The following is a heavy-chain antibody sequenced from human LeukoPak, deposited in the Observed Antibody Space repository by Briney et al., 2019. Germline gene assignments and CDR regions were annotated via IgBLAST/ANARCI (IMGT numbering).Heavy chain of an antibody. CDR3: ARYLTATDAFDI. V-gene: IGHV4-39*07. J-gene: IGHJ3*02. CDR2: IYYSGST. CDR1: GGSISSSSYY. Sequence: SETLSLTCTVSGGSISSSSYYWGWIRQPPGKGLEWIGNIYYSGSTNYNPSLKSRVTISVDTSKNQFSLKLSSVTAADTAVYYCARYLTATDAFDIWGQGTMVTVSS. D-gene: IGHD2-8*01.